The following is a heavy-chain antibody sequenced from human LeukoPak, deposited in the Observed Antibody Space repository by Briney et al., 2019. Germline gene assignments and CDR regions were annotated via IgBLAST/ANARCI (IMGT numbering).Heavy chain of an antibody. V-gene: IGHV3-30*18. J-gene: IGHJ2*01. D-gene: IGHD4-17*01. Sequence: PGRSLRLSCAASGFTFSSYGMHWVRQAPGKGLEWVAVISYDGSNKYYADSVKGRFTISRDNSKNTLYLQMNSLRAEGTAVYYCAKGRRGYGDSPNWYFDLWGRGTLVTVSS. CDR1: GFTFSSYG. CDR3: AKGRRGYGDSPNWYFDL. CDR2: ISYDGSNK.